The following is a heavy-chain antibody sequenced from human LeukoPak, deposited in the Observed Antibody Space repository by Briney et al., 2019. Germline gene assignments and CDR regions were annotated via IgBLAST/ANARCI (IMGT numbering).Heavy chain of an antibody. CDR1: GGSFSGYY. Sequence: SSETLSLTCAVYGGSFSGYYWSWIRQPPGKGLEWIGEINHSGSTNYNPSLKSRVTISVDTSKNQFSLKLSSVTAADTAVYYCARSRRWLQSHPLGYWGQGTLVTVSS. CDR3: ARSRRWLQSHPLGY. V-gene: IGHV4-34*01. D-gene: IGHD5-24*01. CDR2: INHSGST. J-gene: IGHJ4*02.